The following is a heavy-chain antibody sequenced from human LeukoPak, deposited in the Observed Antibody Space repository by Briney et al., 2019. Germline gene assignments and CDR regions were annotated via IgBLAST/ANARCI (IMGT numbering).Heavy chain of an antibody. V-gene: IGHV1-46*01. CDR1: GYTFTSNY. J-gene: IGHJ4*02. CDR2: IYLRDGST. Sequence: ASVKVSCKASGYTFTSNYIHWVRQAPGQGLEWMGMIYLRDGSTSYAQRFQGGVTVTRDTSTSTVHMELSGLRSEDTAVYYCARDQEGFDYWGQGTLVTVSS. CDR3: ARDQEGFDY.